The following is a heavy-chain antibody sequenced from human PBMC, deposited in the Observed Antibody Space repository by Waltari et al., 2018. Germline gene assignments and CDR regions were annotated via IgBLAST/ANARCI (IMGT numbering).Heavy chain of an antibody. J-gene: IGHJ4*02. V-gene: IGHV3-43D*03. Sequence: EVQLVESGGVVVQSGGSVRLSCAASGFTFDMYALHWVRQPPGRGLEWVSLITRDGGTTFFADSVKGRFTISRDNSKNSLYLQMNSLRGEDTALYYCAKEQNRIIDYWGQGTLVTVSS. CDR2: ITRDGGTT. CDR3: AKEQNRIIDY. CDR1: GFTFDMYA.